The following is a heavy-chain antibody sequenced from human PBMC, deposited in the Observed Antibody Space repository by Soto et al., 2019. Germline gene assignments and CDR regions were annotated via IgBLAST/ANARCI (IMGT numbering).Heavy chain of an antibody. V-gene: IGHV3-11*01. Sequence: PGGSLRLSCAASGFTFSDYYMSWIRQAPGKGLEWVSYISSSGSTIYYADSVKGRFTISRDNAKNSLYLQMNSLRAEDTAVYYCARDSFRELELRTSRDYYGMDVWGQGTTVTVSS. J-gene: IGHJ6*02. CDR1: GFTFSDYY. CDR3: ARDSFRELELRTSRDYYGMDV. D-gene: IGHD1-7*01. CDR2: ISSSGSTI.